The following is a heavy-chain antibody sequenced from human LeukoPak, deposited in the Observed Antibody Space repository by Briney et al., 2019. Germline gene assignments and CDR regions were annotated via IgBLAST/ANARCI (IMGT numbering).Heavy chain of an antibody. CDR3: ARGYCTSTSCYNDY. J-gene: IGHJ4*02. V-gene: IGHV3-30*04. CDR2: TSFDVSNK. CDR1: GFTFSSHA. D-gene: IGHD2-2*02. Sequence: PGGSLRLSCAASGFTFSSHAMHWVRQAPGKGLEWVATTSFDVSNKYYADSVKGRFTISRDNSKNTLYLQMNSLRTEDTAVYSCARGYCTSTSCYNDYWGQGTLVTVSS.